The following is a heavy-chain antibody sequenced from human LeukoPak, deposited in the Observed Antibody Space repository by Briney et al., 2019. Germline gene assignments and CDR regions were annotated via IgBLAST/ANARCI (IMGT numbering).Heavy chain of an antibody. D-gene: IGHD1-26*01. CDR1: GYTFTGYY. CDR2: INPNSGGT. V-gene: IGHV1-2*04. J-gene: IGHJ3*02. CDR3: ARNRAVGATSSDAFDI. Sequence: GASVKVSCKASGYTFTGYYMRWVRQAPGQGLEWMGWINPNSGGTNYAQKFQGWVTMTRDTSISTAYMELSRLRSDDTAVYYCARNRAVGATSSDAFDIWGQGTMVTVSS.